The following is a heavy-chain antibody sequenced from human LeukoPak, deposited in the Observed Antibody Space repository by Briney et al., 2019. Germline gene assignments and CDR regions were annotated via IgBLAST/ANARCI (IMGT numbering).Heavy chain of an antibody. CDR2: IYHSGST. Sequence: SETLSLTCDVSGGSISSSNWWSWVRQPPGKGLEWIGEIYHSGSTNYNPSLKSRVTISVDKSKNQFSLKLSSVTAADTAVYYCARDLHGGNSFTSDWYFDLWGRGTLVAVSS. D-gene: IGHD4-23*01. V-gene: IGHV4-4*02. CDR1: GGSISSSNW. CDR3: ARDLHGGNSFTSDWYFDL. J-gene: IGHJ2*01.